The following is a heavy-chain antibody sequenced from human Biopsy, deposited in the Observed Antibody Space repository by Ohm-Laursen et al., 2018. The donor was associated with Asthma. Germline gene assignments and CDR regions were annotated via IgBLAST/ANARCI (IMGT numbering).Heavy chain of an antibody. Sequence: TLSLTCDVYPGSFSGFFWTWIRQSPGKGLEWIGETNERGVTNNNPSLKSRVIISIDTYWNRVSLKLTSVPAADTAVYYCARGPELDVWGQGPTVTVSS. CDR2: TNERGVT. V-gene: IGHV4-34*01. CDR1: PGSFSGFF. J-gene: IGHJ6*02. CDR3: ARGPELDV.